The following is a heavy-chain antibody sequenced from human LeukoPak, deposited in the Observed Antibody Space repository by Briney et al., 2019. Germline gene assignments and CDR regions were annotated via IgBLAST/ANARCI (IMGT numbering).Heavy chain of an antibody. D-gene: IGHD6-19*01. CDR1: GGSISSYY. Sequence: SETLSLTCTVSGGSISSYYWSWIRQPPGKGLEWIGYIYYSGSTNYNPSLTSRVTISVDTSKNQFSLKLSSVTAADTAVYYCARSPPAVAGTIDYWGQGTLVTVSS. CDR3: ARSPPAVAGTIDY. J-gene: IGHJ4*02. V-gene: IGHV4-59*01. CDR2: IYYSGST.